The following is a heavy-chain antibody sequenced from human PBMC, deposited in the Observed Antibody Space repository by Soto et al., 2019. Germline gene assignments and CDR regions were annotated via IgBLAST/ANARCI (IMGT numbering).Heavy chain of an antibody. CDR3: ASWGHVVVVTAALDY. D-gene: IGHD2-21*02. CDR1: GDTFTDYY. CDR2: VNPSGGHT. V-gene: IGHV1-46*01. J-gene: IGHJ4*02. Sequence: QVQLVQSGAEVKKPGASVKVSCKASGDTFTDYYIHWVRQAPGQGLEWMGTVNPSGGHTTYAQHFMVRITMPRATSTSTLYVSLTSLTSEDPTVYYWASWGHVVVVTAALDYWGQGPIVTVSS.